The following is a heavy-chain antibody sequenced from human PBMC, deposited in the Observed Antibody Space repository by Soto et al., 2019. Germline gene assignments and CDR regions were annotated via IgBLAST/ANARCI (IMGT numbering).Heavy chain of an antibody. V-gene: IGHV4-4*02. CDR2: IYHSGSP. D-gene: IGHD3-16*01. CDR1: SGSIFTTNW. Sequence: QVQLQESGPGLVKPSVTLSLTCAASSGSIFTTNWWSWVRQSPGRGLQWIGDIYHSGSPKYNPSLKSRVSISIDKSKARFFLNLTSVTAADTAVYYCARKPDVATAKVGGGYVFDVWGQGTMVTVSS. J-gene: IGHJ3*01. CDR3: ARKPDVATAKVGGGYVFDV.